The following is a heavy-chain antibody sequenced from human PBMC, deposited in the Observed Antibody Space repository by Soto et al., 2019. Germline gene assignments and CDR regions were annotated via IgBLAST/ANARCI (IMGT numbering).Heavy chain of an antibody. CDR1: GGSISSYH. D-gene: IGHD5-12*01. Sequence: QVQLQESGPGLVKPSETLSLTCTVSGGSISSYHWSWIRQSPGKGLEWIGYTSNSAPTIYNPSLKSRVTISADTAKNQFSLRLSSVTAADTAGYFCARLFRDGYNAVEYWGQGALVTVSS. J-gene: IGHJ4*02. CDR2: TSNSAPT. CDR3: ARLFRDGYNAVEY. V-gene: IGHV4-59*08.